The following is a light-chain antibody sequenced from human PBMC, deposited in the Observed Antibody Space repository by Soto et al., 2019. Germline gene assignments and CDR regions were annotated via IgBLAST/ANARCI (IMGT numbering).Light chain of an antibody. CDR3: QQYDSSPWT. CDR2: GAS. J-gene: IGKJ1*01. Sequence: EIVLTQSPGTLSLSPGERATLSCRASQSVSSSFLAWYQQKPGQAPWLLIYGASSRATGIPDRFSGSGSGTDFTLTISRLEPEDFAVFYCQQYDSSPWTFGQGNKVEIK. CDR1: QSVSSSF. V-gene: IGKV3-20*01.